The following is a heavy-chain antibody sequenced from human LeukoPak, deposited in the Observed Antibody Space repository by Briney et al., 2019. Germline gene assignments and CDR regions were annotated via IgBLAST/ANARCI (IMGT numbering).Heavy chain of an antibody. J-gene: IGHJ4*02. Sequence: SETLSLTCAVSGGSISISHHYWGWIRQPPGKGLEWIASIYSSGSTYYNPSLRTRVTISVDTSKNQFSLKLSSVTAADTAVYYCARVIRTTGYYSNPKSGSFDFWGQGTLVTVSS. V-gene: IGHV4-39*01. CDR1: GGSISISHHY. CDR2: IYSSGST. CDR3: ARVIRTTGYYSNPKSGSFDF. D-gene: IGHD3-9*01.